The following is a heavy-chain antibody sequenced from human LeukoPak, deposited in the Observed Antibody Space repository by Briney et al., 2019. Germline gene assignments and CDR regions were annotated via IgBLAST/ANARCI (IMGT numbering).Heavy chain of an antibody. CDR1: GFTFSSYA. CDR3: AKDAYYYDSTGYYDGGSFDY. CDR2: ITGTGDNT. V-gene: IGHV3-23*01. Sequence: HPGGSLRLSCAASGFTFSSYAMSWVRQAPGKGLEWVSAITGTGDNTYYANSVKGRCTISRDNSKNTLYLQMSSLRVEDTAVYYCAKDAYYYDSTGYYDGGSFDYWGQGTLVTVSS. J-gene: IGHJ4*02. D-gene: IGHD3-22*01.